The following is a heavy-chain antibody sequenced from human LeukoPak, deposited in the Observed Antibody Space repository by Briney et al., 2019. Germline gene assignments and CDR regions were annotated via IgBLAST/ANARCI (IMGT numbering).Heavy chain of an antibody. D-gene: IGHD3-10*01. Sequence: PGGSRRLSCAASGFTFSSYAMHWVRQAPGKGLEWVAVISYDGSNKYYADSVKGRFTISRDNSKNTLYLQMNSLRAEDTAVYYCARDAGYGSGSYYSYYFDYWGQGTLVTVSS. CDR2: ISYDGSNK. CDR3: ARDAGYGSGSYYSYYFDY. J-gene: IGHJ4*02. CDR1: GFTFSSYA. V-gene: IGHV3-30*04.